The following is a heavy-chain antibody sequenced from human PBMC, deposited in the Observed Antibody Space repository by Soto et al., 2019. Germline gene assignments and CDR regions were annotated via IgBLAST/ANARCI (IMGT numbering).Heavy chain of an antibody. CDR3: APLTGV. J-gene: IGHJ1*01. CDR2: SRNKANSYTT. Sequence: EVPLVESGGGLVQPGGSLRLSCAASGFTLRDHYMDWVRQAPGKGLEWVGRSRNKANSYTTDYAASVKGRFTISRDDSKNSLYLQMNSLKTEDTAVYYRAPLTGVWGQGTLVTVSS. CDR1: GFTLRDHY. V-gene: IGHV3-72*01. D-gene: IGHD2-8*01.